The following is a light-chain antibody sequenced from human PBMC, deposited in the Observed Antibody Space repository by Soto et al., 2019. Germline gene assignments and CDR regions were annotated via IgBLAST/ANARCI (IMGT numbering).Light chain of an antibody. CDR3: QQYYSFPQT. CDR2: AAS. J-gene: IGKJ1*01. Sequence: IQMTQSPSILSASVGDRVTITCLASQTISSWLAWYQQKPGKAPELLIYAASTLQSGVPSRFSGSGSGTDFTLTISCLQSEDFATYYCQQYYSFPQTFGQGTKVDIK. V-gene: IGKV1-8*01. CDR1: QTISSW.